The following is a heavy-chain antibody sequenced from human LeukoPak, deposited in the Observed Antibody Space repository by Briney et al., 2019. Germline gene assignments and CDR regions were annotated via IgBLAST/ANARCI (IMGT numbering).Heavy chain of an antibody. CDR3: TRPIAARRWDYYYYMDA. V-gene: IGHV3-73*01. CDR2: IRSKANSYAT. CDR1: GFTFSGSA. Sequence: GGSLRLSCAASGFTFSGSAMHWVRQASGKGLEWVGRIRSKANSYATAYAASVKGRFTISRDDSKNTAYLQMNSLKTEDTAVYYCTRPIAARRWDYYYYMDAWGKGTTVTVSS. D-gene: IGHD6-6*01. J-gene: IGHJ6*03.